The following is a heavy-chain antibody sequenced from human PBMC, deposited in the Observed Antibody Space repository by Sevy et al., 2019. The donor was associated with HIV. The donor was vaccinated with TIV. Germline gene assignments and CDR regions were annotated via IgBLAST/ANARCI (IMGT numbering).Heavy chain of an antibody. J-gene: IGHJ5*02. D-gene: IGHD2-15*01. V-gene: IGHV4-61*01. CDR1: GGSVSSGSYY. CDR2: IYYSGST. CDR3: AREGSRYCSGGSCPRWFDP. Sequence: SETLSLTCTVSGGSVSSGSYYWSWIRQPPGKGLEWIGYIYYSGSTNYNPSLKSRVTISVDTSKNQFSLKLSSVTAADTAVYYRAREGSRYCSGGSCPRWFDPWGQGTLVTVSS.